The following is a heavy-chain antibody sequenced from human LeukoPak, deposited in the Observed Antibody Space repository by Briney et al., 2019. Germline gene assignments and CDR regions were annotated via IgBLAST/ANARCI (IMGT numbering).Heavy chain of an antibody. J-gene: IGHJ4*02. D-gene: IGHD4-23*01. CDR1: GFTFSSYW. Sequence: GGSLRLSRAASGFTFSSYWMHWVRQAPGKGLVWVSRINSDGSSTSYADSVKGRFTISRDNAKNTLYLQMNSLRAEDTAVYYCARDLTVVTGASLFDYWGQGTLVTVSS. CDR3: ARDLTVVTGASLFDY. CDR2: INSDGSST. V-gene: IGHV3-74*01.